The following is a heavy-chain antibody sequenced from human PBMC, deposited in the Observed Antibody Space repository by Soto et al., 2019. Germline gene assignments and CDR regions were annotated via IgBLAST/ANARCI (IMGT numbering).Heavy chain of an antibody. CDR3: ARGGDVSGRSIDY. D-gene: IGHD3-10*01. J-gene: IGHJ4*02. CDR2: INHSGST. V-gene: IGHV4-34*01. CDR1: GGSFSGSY. Sequence: QVQLRQWGAGLLKPSETLSLTCAVYGGSFSGSYWSWIRQPPGKGLEWIGEINHSGSTNHNPSLKSRVTISVDTSKNQFSLKLSSVTAADTAVYYCARGGDVSGRSIDYWGQGTLVIVSS.